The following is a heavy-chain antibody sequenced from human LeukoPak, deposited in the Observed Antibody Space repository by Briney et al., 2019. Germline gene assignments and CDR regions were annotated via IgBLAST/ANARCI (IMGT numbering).Heavy chain of an antibody. CDR3: AVEQQLLTTEAFDI. Sequence: SQTLSLTCTVSGGSISSGGYYWSWIRQPPGKGLEWIGYIYHSGSTYYNPSLKSRVTISVDRSKNQFSLKLSSVTAADTAVYYCAVEQQLLTTEAFDIWGQGTMVTVSS. D-gene: IGHD6-13*01. CDR1: GGSISSGGYY. CDR2: IYHSGST. V-gene: IGHV4-30-2*01. J-gene: IGHJ3*02.